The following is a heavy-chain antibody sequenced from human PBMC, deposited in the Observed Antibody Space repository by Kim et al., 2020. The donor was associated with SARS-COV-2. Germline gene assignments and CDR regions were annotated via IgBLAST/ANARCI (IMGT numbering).Heavy chain of an antibody. CDR3: AKRDYYDSGAYYDY. V-gene: IGHV3-23*01. J-gene: IGHJ4*02. Sequence: ADAVKGRFTLARDTSKETLYLQMNSRGAEDTALYYCAKRDYYDSGAYYDYWGQGTLVTVFS. D-gene: IGHD3-22*01.